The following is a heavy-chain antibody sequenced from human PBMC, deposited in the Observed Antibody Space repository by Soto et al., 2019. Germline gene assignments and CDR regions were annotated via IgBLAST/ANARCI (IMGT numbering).Heavy chain of an antibody. CDR3: TLLVNYSLVLYF. CDR2: IYPGDSDT. V-gene: IGHV5-51*01. J-gene: IGHJ3*01. D-gene: IGHD4-4*01. CDR1: GSSITSYW. Sequence: GESLKISCKGAGSSITSYWLSGVREKPGKGLEWIGIIYPGDSDTKYSPSFQGQVTISVDKSISTAYLHWSSLKASDTATYYCTLLVNYSLVLYFWGQG.